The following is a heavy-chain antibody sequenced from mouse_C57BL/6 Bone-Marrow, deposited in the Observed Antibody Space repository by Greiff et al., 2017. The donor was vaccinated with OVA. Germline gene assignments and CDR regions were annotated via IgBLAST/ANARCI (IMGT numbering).Heavy chain of an antibody. Sequence: EVKVVESGGGLVQPGGSLKLSCAASGFTFSDYGMAWVRQAPRKGPEWVAFISNLAYSIYYADTVTGRFTISRENAKNTLYLEMSSLRSEDTAMYYCARHGLAGPYAMDYWGQGTSVTVSS. J-gene: IGHJ4*01. V-gene: IGHV5-15*01. CDR3: ARHGLAGPYAMDY. D-gene: IGHD3-3*01. CDR2: ISNLAYSI. CDR1: GFTFSDYG.